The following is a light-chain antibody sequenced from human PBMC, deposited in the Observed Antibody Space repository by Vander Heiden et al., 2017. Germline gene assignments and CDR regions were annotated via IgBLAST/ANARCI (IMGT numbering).Light chain of an antibody. J-gene: IGKJ3*01. Sequence: DIQMTQSPSSLPASIGDRVSITCRASQGISNYLAWYQQKPGKVPKLLIYAASTLLSGVPSRFSGSGSGTDSTLTISSLQPEDVATYYCKKYIRAPFTFGPGTKVEIK. V-gene: IGKV1-27*01. CDR3: KKYIRAPFT. CDR2: AAS. CDR1: QGISNY.